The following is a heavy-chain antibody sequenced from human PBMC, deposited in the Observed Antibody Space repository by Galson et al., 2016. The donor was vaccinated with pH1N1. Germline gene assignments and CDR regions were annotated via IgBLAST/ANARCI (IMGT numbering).Heavy chain of an antibody. CDR1: GGSFSDYY. CDR3: ARVDFGGNRGD. D-gene: IGHD4-23*01. CDR2: VNPSGST. Sequence: SETLSLTCTVYGGSFSDYYWSWIRQPPGKGLEWIGEVNPSGSTIYNPSLNSRVIISADTSRNQFSLKLTSVTAADTAVYFCARVDFGGNRGDWGQGTQVTVSS. V-gene: IGHV4-34*01. J-gene: IGHJ4*02.